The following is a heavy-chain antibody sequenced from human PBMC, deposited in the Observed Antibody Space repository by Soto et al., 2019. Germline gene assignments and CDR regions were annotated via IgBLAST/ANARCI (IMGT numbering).Heavy chain of an antibody. CDR2: INPNSGVT. CDR3: ARESGGATATLVYYYFYMDV. Sequence: QVQLVQSGAEVKKPGASVTVSCRSSGDTFTDYYMHWVRQAPGQGLEWMGWINPNSGVTKYAQKFQGWVTMTRDTSIRTVYMQLSRLRSDDTAVYYCARESGGATATLVYYYFYMDVWGTGTTVNVSS. V-gene: IGHV1-2*04. J-gene: IGHJ6*03. CDR1: GDTFTDYY. D-gene: IGHD5-12*01.